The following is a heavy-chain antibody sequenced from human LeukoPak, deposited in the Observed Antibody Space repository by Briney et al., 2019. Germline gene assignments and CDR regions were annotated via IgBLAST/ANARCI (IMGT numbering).Heavy chain of an antibody. V-gene: IGHV4-30-2*01. Sequence: SQTLSLTCAVSGGSISSGGYSWSWIRQPPGKGLEWIGYIYHSGSTYYNPSLKSRVTISVDRSKNQFSLKLSSVTAADTAVYYCARRTGIQLPTRLGWFDPWGQGTLVTVSS. CDR2: IYHSGST. CDR3: ARRTGIQLPTRLGWFDP. J-gene: IGHJ5*02. D-gene: IGHD5-18*01. CDR1: GGSISSGGYS.